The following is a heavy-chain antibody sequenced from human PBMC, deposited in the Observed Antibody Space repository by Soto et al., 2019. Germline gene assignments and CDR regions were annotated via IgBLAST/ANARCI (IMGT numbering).Heavy chain of an antibody. CDR1: GYTFTSYG. J-gene: IGHJ3*02. D-gene: IGHD2-15*01. CDR3: VRGRGEVASGGADAFDI. V-gene: IGHV1-18*01. Sequence: ASVKVSCKASGYTFTSYGISWVRQAPGQGLEWMGWISAYNGNTNYAQKLQGRVTMTTDTSTSTAYMELRSLRSDDTAVYYCVRGRGEVASGGADAFDIWGQGTMVTVSS. CDR2: ISAYNGNT.